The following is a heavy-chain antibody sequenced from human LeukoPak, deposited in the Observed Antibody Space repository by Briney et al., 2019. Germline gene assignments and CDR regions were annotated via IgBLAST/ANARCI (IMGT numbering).Heavy chain of an antibody. V-gene: IGHV4-4*07. J-gene: IGHJ4*02. D-gene: IGHD3-22*01. CDR2: IYTSGST. CDR1: GGSISSYY. Sequence: SETLSLTCTVSGGSISSYYWSWIRQPAGKGLEWIGRIYTSGSTNYNPSLKSRVTMSVDTSKNQFSLKLSSVTAADAAVYYCAREFGRLGSGYKDYWGQGTLVTVSS. CDR3: AREFGRLGSGYKDY.